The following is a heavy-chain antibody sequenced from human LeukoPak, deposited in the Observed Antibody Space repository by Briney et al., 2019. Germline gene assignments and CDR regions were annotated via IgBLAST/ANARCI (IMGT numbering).Heavy chain of an antibody. CDR1: GGSISSSNW. D-gene: IGHD6-13*01. J-gene: IGHJ4*02. Sequence: SGTLSLTCAVSGGSISSSNWWSWVRQPPGKGLEWIGEIYHSGSTNYNPSLKSRVTISVDKSKNQFSLKLSSVTAADTAVYYCATQSKYSSSWYFDYWGQGTLVTVSS. CDR2: IYHSGST. CDR3: ATQSKYSSSWYFDY. V-gene: IGHV4-4*02.